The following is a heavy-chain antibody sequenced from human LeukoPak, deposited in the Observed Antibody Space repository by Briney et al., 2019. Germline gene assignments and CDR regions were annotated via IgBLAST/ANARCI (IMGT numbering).Heavy chain of an antibody. CDR2: IIPLFGTA. CDR3: ARGWDYDSGGRPTAYVY. V-gene: IGHV1-69*13. D-gene: IGHD3-22*01. J-gene: IGHJ4*02. Sequence: ASVKVSCKASGSAFSNYAINWVRQAPGPGLEWMGGIIPLFGTANYAQKFQGRVTITADESTSTVYMELNSLKSEDTAVYYCARGWDYDSGGRPTAYVYWGQGTLVTVSS. CDR1: GSAFSNYA.